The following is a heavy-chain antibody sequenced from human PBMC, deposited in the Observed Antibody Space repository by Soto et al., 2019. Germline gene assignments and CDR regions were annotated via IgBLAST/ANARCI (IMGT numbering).Heavy chain of an antibody. J-gene: IGHJ6*02. CDR2: IIPIFGTA. CDR3: AQQWLAAYYYYGMDV. V-gene: IGHV1-69*01. Sequence: QVQLVQSGAEVKKPGSSVKVSCKASGGTFSSYALSWVRQAPGQGLEWMGGIIPIFGTANYAQKFQGRVTITADEYTSTAYMELSSLRSEDTAVYYCAQQWLAAYYYYGMDVWGQGTTVTVSS. CDR1: GGTFSSYA. D-gene: IGHD6-19*01.